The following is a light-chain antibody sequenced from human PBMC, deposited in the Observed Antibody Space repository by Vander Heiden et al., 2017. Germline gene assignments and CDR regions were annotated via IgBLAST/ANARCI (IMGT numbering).Light chain of an antibody. CDR2: DVR. CDR1: SSDVGGYNY. CDR3: CSYAGSYTGV. V-gene: IGLV2-11*01. Sequence: QSALTQPRPVSGSPGQSVTISCTGTSSDVGGYNYVSWYQQHPGKAPKLMIYDVRKRPSGVPDRFSGSKSGNTASLTISGLQAEDEADYYCCSYAGSYTGVFGGGTKLTVL. J-gene: IGLJ2*01.